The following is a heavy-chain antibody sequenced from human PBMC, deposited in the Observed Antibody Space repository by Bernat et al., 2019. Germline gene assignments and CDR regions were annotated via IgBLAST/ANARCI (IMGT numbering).Heavy chain of an antibody. CDR3: ARSGDYLPRTNWFDP. J-gene: IGHJ5*02. CDR1: GYIFTSYY. D-gene: IGHD2-21*02. V-gene: IGHV1-2*04. Sequence: QVQLVQSGAEVKKPGASVKVSCKASGYIFTSYYMHWVRQAPGQGLEWMGWINPNSGGTNYAQKFQGWVTMTRDTSISTAYMELSRLRSDDTAVYYCARSGDYLPRTNWFDPWGQGTLVTVSS. CDR2: INPNSGGT.